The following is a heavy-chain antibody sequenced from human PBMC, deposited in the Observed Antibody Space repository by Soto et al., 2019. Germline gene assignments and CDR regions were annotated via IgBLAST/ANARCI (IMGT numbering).Heavy chain of an antibody. D-gene: IGHD3-22*01. Sequence: GASVKVSCRASGGTFSSYAISWVRQAPGQGLEWMGGIIPIFGTANYAQKFQGRVTITADESTSTAYMELSSLRSEDTAVYYCASLLDDSSGYSLSPKYFDYWGQGTLVTVSS. CDR3: ASLLDDSSGYSLSPKYFDY. J-gene: IGHJ4*02. CDR1: GGTFSSYA. V-gene: IGHV1-69*13. CDR2: IIPIFGTA.